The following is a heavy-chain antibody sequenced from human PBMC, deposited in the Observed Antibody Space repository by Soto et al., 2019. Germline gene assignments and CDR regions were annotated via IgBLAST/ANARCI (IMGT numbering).Heavy chain of an antibody. J-gene: IGHJ3*02. V-gene: IGHV3-23*01. CDR1: GFTFSSYA. CDR2: ISGSGGST. CDR3: AKTQITLGELSLISPFDAFDI. Sequence: EVQLLESGGGLVQPGGSLRLSCAASGFTFSSYAMSWVRQAPGKGLEWVSAISGSGGSTYYADSVKGRFTISRDNSKNTLYLQMNSLRAEDTAVYYCAKTQITLGELSLISPFDAFDIWGQGTMVTVSS. D-gene: IGHD3-16*02.